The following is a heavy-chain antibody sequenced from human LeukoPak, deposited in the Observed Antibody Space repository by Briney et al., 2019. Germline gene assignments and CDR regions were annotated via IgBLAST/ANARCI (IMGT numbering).Heavy chain of an antibody. D-gene: IGHD2-2*01. CDR3: ARDGRDIVVVPAANPLNYYYYYMDV. Sequence: SETLSLTCAVYGGSFSGYYWSWIRQPPGKGLEWIGAIKHSGSTNYNPSLKSRVTISVDTSKNQFSLKLSSVTAADTAVYYCARDGRDIVVVPAANPLNYYYYYMDVWGKGTTVTVSS. V-gene: IGHV4-34*01. CDR2: IKHSGST. J-gene: IGHJ6*03. CDR1: GGSFSGYY.